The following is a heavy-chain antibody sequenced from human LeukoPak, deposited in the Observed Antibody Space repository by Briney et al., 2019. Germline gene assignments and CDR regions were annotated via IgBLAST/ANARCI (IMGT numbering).Heavy chain of an antibody. CDR1: AFSNAW. CDR2: VKSKVHGGTI. Sequence: GGSLRLSCVASAFSNAWMNWIRQAPGQGLEWVGRVKSKVHGGTIDYAAPVKGRFTISREDSKNTMSLQMNSLKTEDTAVYYCTTEYYYGMNVWGLGTTVTVSS. CDR3: TTEYYYGMNV. V-gene: IGHV3-15*07. J-gene: IGHJ6*02.